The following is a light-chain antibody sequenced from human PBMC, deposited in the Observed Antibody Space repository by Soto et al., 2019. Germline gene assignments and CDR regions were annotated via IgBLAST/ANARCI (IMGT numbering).Light chain of an antibody. J-gene: IGKJ1*01. Sequence: EIGLKQSPGTLSLSQGERATLSCRASQSVSNNYLAWYQQKPGQAPRLLIYGASNRATGIPDRFSGSGSGTDFTLTISRLEPDDFATYYCQHYTSYPEAFGQGTKVAIK. CDR2: GAS. V-gene: IGKV3-20*01. CDR3: QHYTSYPEA. CDR1: QSVSNNY.